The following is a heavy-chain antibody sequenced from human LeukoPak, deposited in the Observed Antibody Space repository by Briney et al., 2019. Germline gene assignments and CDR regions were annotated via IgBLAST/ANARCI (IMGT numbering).Heavy chain of an antibody. CDR3: ARYIGGSGWC. Sequence: TSVKVSCKTSGYTFTGSYVHWVRQAPGQGLEWMGRIDVNSGDTYLAQTFQGRVTLTRDTSISTDYLELSSLNSDDSAVYYCARYIGGSGWCWGQGALVTVSS. J-gene: IGHJ4*02. V-gene: IGHV1-2*06. CDR1: GYTFTGSY. CDR2: IDVNSGDT. D-gene: IGHD3-16*01.